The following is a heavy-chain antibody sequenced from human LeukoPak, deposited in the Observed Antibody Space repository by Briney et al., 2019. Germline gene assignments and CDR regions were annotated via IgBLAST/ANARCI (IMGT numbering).Heavy chain of an antibody. D-gene: IGHD2-2*01. CDR3: ARDARSHCGTDACYGPYFDY. V-gene: IGHV3-48*01. Sequence: PVGSLRLSCTASGLSFSTSSMSWGRQTPGEGLEWISYIRGSSTTIYYADSVKGRFTISRDNARNSLYLQLNDLRAEDTGVYFCARDARSHCGTDACYGPYFDYWGKGSLVTVSS. J-gene: IGHJ4*02. CDR1: GLSFSTSS. CDR2: IRGSSTTI.